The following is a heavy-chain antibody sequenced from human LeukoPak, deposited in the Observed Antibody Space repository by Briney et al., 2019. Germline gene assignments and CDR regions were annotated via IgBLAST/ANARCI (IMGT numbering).Heavy chain of an antibody. D-gene: IGHD1-1*01. CDR2: IRYDGSNK. CDR3: AKDSRLLENWNDSLDY. V-gene: IGHV3-30*02. CDR1: GFTFSSYG. Sequence: GGSLRLSCAASGFTFSSYGMHWVRQAPGKGLEWVAFIRYDGSNKYYADSVKGRFTISRDNSKNTLYLQMNSLRAEDTAVYYCAKDSRLLENWNDSLDYWGQGTLVTVSS. J-gene: IGHJ4*02.